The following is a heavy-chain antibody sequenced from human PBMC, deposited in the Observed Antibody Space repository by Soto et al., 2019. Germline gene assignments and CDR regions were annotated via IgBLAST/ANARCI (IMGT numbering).Heavy chain of an antibody. V-gene: IGHV3-23*01. D-gene: IGHD6-13*01. J-gene: IGHJ4*02. CDR3: AKDPAYSSSRAPIDY. CDR1: GFTFSSYA. CDR2: ISGSGGST. Sequence: PGGSLRLSCAASGFTFSSYAMSWVRQAPGKGLEWVSAISGSGGSTYYADSVKGRFTISRDNSKNTLYLQMNSLRAEDTAVYYCAKDPAYSSSRAPIDYWGQGTLVTVSS.